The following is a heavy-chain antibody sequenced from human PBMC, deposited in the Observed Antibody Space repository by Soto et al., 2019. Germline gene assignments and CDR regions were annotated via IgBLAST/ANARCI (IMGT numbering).Heavy chain of an antibody. CDR2: INHSGST. V-gene: IGHV4-34*01. Sequence: QVQLQQWGAGLLKPSETLSLTCAVYGGSFSGYYWSWIRQPPGKGLEWIGEINHSGSTNYNPSLKRRVTISVDTSKNQFSLKLSSVTAADTAVYYCARENRRGYYYGMDVWGQGTTVTVSS. CDR3: ARENRRGYYYGMDV. CDR1: GGSFSGYY. J-gene: IGHJ6*02.